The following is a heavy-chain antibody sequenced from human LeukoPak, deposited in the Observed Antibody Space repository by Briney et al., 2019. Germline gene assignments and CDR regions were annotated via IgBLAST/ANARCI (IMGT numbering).Heavy chain of an antibody. CDR1: GGSISSHY. D-gene: IGHD5-12*01. V-gene: IGHV4-59*11. J-gene: IGHJ5*02. CDR2: IYYSGST. CDR3: ARTAATMGVWFDP. Sequence: SETLSLTCTVSGGSISSHYWSWIQQPPGKGLEWIGYIYYSGSTNYNPSLKSRVTISVDTSKNQFSLKLSSVTAADTAVYYCARTAATMGVWFDPWGQGTLVTVSS.